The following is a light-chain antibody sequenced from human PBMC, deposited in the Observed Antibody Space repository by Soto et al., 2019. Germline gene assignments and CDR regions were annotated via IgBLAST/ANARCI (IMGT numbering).Light chain of an antibody. Sequence: QSVLAQPASVSGSPGQSVTISCTGTSSDVGAYNSVSWYQQHPDKAPQLMIYKGTQRPSGVSNRFSGSTSGNAASLTISGLQAGDEADYFCCSSAPESTYVFGIGTKVTVL. CDR1: SSDVGAYNS. J-gene: IGLJ1*01. V-gene: IGLV2-23*01. CDR3: CSSAPESTYV. CDR2: KGT.